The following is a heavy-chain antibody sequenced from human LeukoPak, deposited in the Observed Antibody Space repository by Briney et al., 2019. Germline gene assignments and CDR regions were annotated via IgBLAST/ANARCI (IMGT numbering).Heavy chain of an antibody. V-gene: IGHV1-18*01. J-gene: IGHJ5*01. D-gene: IGHD3-3*01. CDR2: ISAYNGNT. CDR3: ARDFDDFWSGYRINWFDS. Sequence: ASVKVSCKASGYTFTSYGISWVRQAPGQGLEWMGWISAYNGNTNYAQKLQGRVTMTTDTSTSTAYMELRSLRSDDTAVYYCARDFDDFWSGYRINWFDSWGQGTLVTVSS. CDR1: GYTFTSYG.